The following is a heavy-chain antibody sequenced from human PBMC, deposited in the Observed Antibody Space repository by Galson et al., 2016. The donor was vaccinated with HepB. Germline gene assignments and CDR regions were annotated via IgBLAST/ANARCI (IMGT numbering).Heavy chain of an antibody. CDR2: INPSAGST. D-gene: IGHD5-18*01. J-gene: IGHJ4*02. CDR3: ARGGYNYGGY. Sequence: SVKVSCKASGYIFSSFKMHWVRQAPGQGLEWMGIINPSAGSTGYAQRFQGRITMTRDTSTSTFYMELSSLRSDDTAAYYCARGGYNYGGYWGQGTLVTVSS. CDR1: GYIFSSFK. V-gene: IGHV1-46*01.